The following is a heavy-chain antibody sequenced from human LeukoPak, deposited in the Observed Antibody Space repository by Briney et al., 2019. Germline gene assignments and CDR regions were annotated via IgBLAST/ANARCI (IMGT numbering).Heavy chain of an antibody. Sequence: GGSLRLSCAASGFTFSSYSMNWVCQAPGKVLEWVSYISSSGSSIYYADSVKGRFTISRDNAKNSLYLQMNSLRAEDTAVYYCARLSSHYNFWSGSPAHWGQGTLVTVSS. CDR2: ISSSGSSI. J-gene: IGHJ4*02. V-gene: IGHV3-48*01. CDR1: GFTFSSYS. D-gene: IGHD3-3*01. CDR3: ARLSSHYNFWSGSPAH.